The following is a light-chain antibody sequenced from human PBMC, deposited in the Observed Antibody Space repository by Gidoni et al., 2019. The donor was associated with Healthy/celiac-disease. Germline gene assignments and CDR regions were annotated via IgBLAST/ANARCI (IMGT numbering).Light chain of an antibody. Sequence: EIVMTQSPATLSVSPGERATLSCRASQSVSSNLAWYQQKPGQAPRLLIYGASTRATGIPGRFSGSGSGTGLTLTISSLQSEDFAVYYCQQYNKWPRTFGQGTKVEIK. CDR3: QQYNKWPRT. CDR2: GAS. CDR1: QSVSSN. J-gene: IGKJ1*01. V-gene: IGKV3-15*01.